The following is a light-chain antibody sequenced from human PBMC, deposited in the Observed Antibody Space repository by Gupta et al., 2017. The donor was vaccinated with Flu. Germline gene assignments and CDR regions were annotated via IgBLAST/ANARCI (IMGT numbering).Light chain of an antibody. CDR1: QGIYSY. CDR2: AAF. V-gene: IGKV1-9*01. CDR3: RQRNSYPDA. Sequence: PSFLSASVGDRVTVTSRVIQGIYSYLAWYQQRPGKAPKLLIYAAFAVRSGVPSKFSSSGSCTEFTVAVSSRQPGDYATYNCRQRNSYPDALGQGTKLEIK. J-gene: IGKJ2*01.